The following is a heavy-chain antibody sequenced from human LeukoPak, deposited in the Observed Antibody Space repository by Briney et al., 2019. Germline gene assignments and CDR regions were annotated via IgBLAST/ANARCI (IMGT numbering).Heavy chain of an antibody. CDR1: GYSISSGYY. CDR3: ARAGYSGYDTPLEYDY. V-gene: IGHV4-38-2*01. CDR2: IYHSGST. Sequence: SETLSLTCAVSGYSISSGYYWGWIRQLPGKGLEWIGSIYHSGSTYYNPSLKSRVTISVDTSKNQFSLKLSSVTAADTAVYYCARAGYSGYDTPLEYDYWGQGTLVTVSS. D-gene: IGHD5-12*01. J-gene: IGHJ4*02.